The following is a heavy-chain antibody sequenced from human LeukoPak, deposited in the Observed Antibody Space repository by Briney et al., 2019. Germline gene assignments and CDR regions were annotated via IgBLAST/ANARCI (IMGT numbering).Heavy chain of an antibody. CDR1: GYTFTSYD. CDR3: ARAGAYYDILTGWYNWFDP. CDR2: MNPNSGNT. J-gene: IGHJ5*02. D-gene: IGHD3-9*01. Sequence: ASVKVSCKASGYTFTSYDINWVRQAPGQGLEWMGWMNPNSGNTGYAQKFQGRVTITRNTSISTAYMELSSLRSEDTAVYYCARAGAYYDILTGWYNWFDPWGQGTLVTVSS. V-gene: IGHV1-8*03.